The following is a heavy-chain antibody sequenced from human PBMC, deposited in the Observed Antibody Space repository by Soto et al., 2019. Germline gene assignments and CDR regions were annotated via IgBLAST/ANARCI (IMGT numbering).Heavy chain of an antibody. V-gene: IGHV4-59*01. CDR1: GGSISSYY. CDR2: IYYSGST. CDR3: ARTYDRSADFDY. J-gene: IGHJ4*02. D-gene: IGHD3-22*01. Sequence: SETLSLTCTVSGGSISSYYWSWIRQPPGKGLEWIGYIYYSGSTNYNPSLKSRVTISVDTSKNQFSLKLSSVTAADTAVYYCARTYDRSADFDYWGQGTLVTVSS.